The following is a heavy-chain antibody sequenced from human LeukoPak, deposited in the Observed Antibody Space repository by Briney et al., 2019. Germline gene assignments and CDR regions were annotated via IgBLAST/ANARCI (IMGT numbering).Heavy chain of an antibody. Sequence: ASVKVSCKASGYTFTSYYMHWVRPAPGQGLEWVGAINPSGGTTSYAQKFQGRVTMTRDTSTTTVYMEVSSLRSEDTAVYYCARDLLAPDYWGQGTLVTVSP. J-gene: IGHJ4*02. D-gene: IGHD1-26*01. CDR2: INPSGGTT. V-gene: IGHV1-46*01. CDR3: ARDLLAPDY. CDR1: GYTFTSYY.